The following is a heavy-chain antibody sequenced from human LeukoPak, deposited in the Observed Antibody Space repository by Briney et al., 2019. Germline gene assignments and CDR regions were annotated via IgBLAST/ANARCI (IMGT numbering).Heavy chain of an antibody. CDR2: IYAGGST. Sequence: SQTLSLTCTVSGGSISSGSYYWSWIRQPAGKGLEWIGRIYAGGSTTYNPSLKSRVTMSLDTSKTHFSLELTSVTAADTAVYYCARDDMGIAAAGVYWGQGTLVTVSS. CDR3: ARDDMGIAAAGVY. J-gene: IGHJ4*02. V-gene: IGHV4-61*02. D-gene: IGHD6-13*01. CDR1: GGSISSGSYY.